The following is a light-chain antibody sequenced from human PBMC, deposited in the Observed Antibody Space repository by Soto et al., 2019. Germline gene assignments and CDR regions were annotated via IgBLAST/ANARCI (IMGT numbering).Light chain of an antibody. CDR3: QQYGTSPWT. CDR2: GAS. V-gene: IGKV3-20*01. CDR1: QSVTSNY. Sequence: EIVLTQSPGTLSLSPGQRATVSCRASQSVTSNYLAWYQQIPGQAPRLLIYGASSRATGIPDRFSGSGSGTDFTLTINRLEPEDFAVYFCQQYGTSPWTFGQGTKVEI. J-gene: IGKJ1*01.